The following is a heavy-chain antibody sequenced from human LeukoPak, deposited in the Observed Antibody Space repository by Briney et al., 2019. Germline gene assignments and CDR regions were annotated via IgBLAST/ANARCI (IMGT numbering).Heavy chain of an antibody. CDR2: IYYSGST. CDR3: ARVVVNGFWSGYADY. J-gene: IGHJ4*02. Sequence: SETLSLTCTVSGGSISSYYWSWIRQPPGKGLEWLGYIYYSGSTNYNPSLKSRVTISVDASKNQFSLKLSSVTAADTAVYYCARVVVNGFWSGYADYWGQGTLVTASS. D-gene: IGHD3-3*01. CDR1: GGSISSYY. V-gene: IGHV4-59*01.